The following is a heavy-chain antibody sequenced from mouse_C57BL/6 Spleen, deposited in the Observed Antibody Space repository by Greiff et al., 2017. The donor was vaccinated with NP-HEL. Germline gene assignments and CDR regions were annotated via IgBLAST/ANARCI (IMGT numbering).Heavy chain of an antibody. J-gene: IGHJ1*03. CDR3: ARRGGNYPYWYFDV. Sequence: QVQLKESGAELVKPGASVKMSCKASGYTFTTYPIEWMKQNHGKSLEWIGNFHPYNDDTKYNEKFKGKATLTVEKSSSTVYLELSRLTSDDSAVYYCARRGGNYPYWYFDVWGTGTTVTVSS. CDR2: FHPYNDDT. CDR1: GYTFTTYP. D-gene: IGHD2-1*01. V-gene: IGHV1-47*01.